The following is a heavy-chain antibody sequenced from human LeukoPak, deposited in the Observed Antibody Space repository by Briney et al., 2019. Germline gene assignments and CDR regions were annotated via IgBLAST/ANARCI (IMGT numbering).Heavy chain of an antibody. CDR2: INPNSGGT. CDR3: AREWELLQQAFDI. J-gene: IGHJ3*02. V-gene: IGHV1-2*02. CDR1: GYTFTGYY. D-gene: IGHD1-26*01. Sequence: ASVKVSCKASGYTFTGYYMHWVRQAPGQGLEWMGWINPNSGGTNYAQKFQGRVTMTRDTSISTAYMELSRLRSEDTAVYYCAREWELLQQAFDIWGQGTMVTVSS.